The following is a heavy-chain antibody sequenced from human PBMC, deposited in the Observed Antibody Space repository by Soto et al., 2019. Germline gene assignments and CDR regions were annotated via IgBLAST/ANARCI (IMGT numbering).Heavy chain of an antibody. CDR2: ISSTTNYI. Sequence: PGGSLRLSCAASGFTFSSYSMNWVRQAPGKGLEWVSYISSTTNYIYYADSMKGRFTVSRDNAKNSVYLEMNSLGAEDTALYYCARESEDLTSNFDYWGQGTLVTVSS. V-gene: IGHV3-21*05. J-gene: IGHJ4*02. CDR1: GFTFSSYS. CDR3: ARESEDLTSNFDY.